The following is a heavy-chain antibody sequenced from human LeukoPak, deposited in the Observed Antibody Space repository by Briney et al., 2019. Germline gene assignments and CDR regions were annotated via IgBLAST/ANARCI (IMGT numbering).Heavy chain of an antibody. J-gene: IGHJ4*02. CDR2: IDWDDDK. D-gene: IGHD3-10*01. V-gene: IGHV2-70*01. CDR1: GFSLSTSGMC. Sequence: SGPALVKPTQTLTLTCTFSGFSLSTSGMCVSWIRQPPGKALGWLALIDWDDDKYYSTSLKTRLTISKDTSKNQVVLTMTNMDPVDTATYYCARISRYYGSGSYSHFDYWGQGTLVTVSS. CDR3: ARISRYYGSGSYSHFDY.